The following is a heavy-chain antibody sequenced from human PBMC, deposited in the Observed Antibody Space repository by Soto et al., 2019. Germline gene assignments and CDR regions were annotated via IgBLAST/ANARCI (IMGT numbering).Heavy chain of an antibody. CDR2: IIPIFGTA. J-gene: IGHJ4*01. V-gene: IGHV1-69*13. CDR1: GGTFSSYA. CDR3: ASLNHLFYRRDPTPYFDY. Sequence: SVKVSCKASGGTFSSYAISWVRQAPGQGLEWMGGIIPIFGTANYAQKFQGRVTITADESTSTAYMELSSLRSEDTAVYYCASLNHLFYRRDPTPYFDYWGHGTLVTVSS. D-gene: IGHD2-21*01.